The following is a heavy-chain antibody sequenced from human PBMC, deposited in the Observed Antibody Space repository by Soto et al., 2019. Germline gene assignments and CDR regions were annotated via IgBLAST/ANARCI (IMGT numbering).Heavy chain of an antibody. CDR3: ARVRGYSGYDLI. D-gene: IGHD5-12*01. V-gene: IGHV4-61*01. J-gene: IGHJ4*02. Sequence: SETLSLTCSVSGGSVTSDSYYWNWIRQPPGKGLEWIGYINDSGRTNYNTSLRTRVNILVDKSKNQFSLRLNSVTATDTAVYYCARVRGYSGYDLIWGQANLLTVSS. CDR1: GGSVTSDSYY. CDR2: INDSGRT.